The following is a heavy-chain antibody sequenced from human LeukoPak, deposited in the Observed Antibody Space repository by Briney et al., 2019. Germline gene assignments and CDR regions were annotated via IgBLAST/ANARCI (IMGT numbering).Heavy chain of an antibody. J-gene: IGHJ4*02. D-gene: IGHD6-13*01. CDR2: IIPIFGIA. V-gene: IGHV1-69*04. CDR1: GGTFISYA. Sequence: SVKVPCKASGGTFISYAISWVRQAPGQGLEWMGRIIPIFGIANYAQKFQGRVTITADKSTSTAYMELSSLRSEDTAVYYCARSLQQQLGSFDYWGQGTLVTVSS. CDR3: ARSLQQQLGSFDY.